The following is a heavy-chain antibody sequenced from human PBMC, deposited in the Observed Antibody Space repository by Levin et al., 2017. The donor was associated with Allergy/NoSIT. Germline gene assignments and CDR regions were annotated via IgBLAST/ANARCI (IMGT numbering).Heavy chain of an antibody. V-gene: IGHV3-33*01. CDR1: GFTFSSYG. Sequence: PGGSLRLSCAASGFTFSSYGMHWVRQAPGKGLEWVAVIWYDGSNKYYADSVKGRFTISRDNSKNTLYLQMNSLRAEDTAVYYCARGGSHRRLAVPADMGVAYGMDVWGQGTTVTVSS. CDR3: ARGGSHRRLAVPADMGVAYGMDV. D-gene: IGHD2-2*01. J-gene: IGHJ6*02. CDR2: IWYDGSNK.